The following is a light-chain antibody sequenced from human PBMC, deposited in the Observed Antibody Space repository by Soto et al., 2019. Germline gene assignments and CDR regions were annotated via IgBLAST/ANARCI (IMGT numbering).Light chain of an antibody. CDR1: QSVSSNY. CDR2: GAS. J-gene: IGKJ1*01. Sequence: EIVLTQSPGTLSLSPGERATLSCRASQSVSSNYLAWFQQKPGQAPRLLIHGASRRATGITDRFSGSGSGTDFTLIISRLEPEDFAVYYCQQYGSSPRTFGQGTKVEIK. CDR3: QQYGSSPRT. V-gene: IGKV3-20*01.